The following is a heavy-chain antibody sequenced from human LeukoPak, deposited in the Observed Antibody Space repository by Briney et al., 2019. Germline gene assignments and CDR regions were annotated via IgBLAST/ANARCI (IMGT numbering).Heavy chain of an antibody. J-gene: IGHJ4*02. Sequence: PGGSLRLSCAASGFTFSGYWMHWVRQAPGKGLVWVSRISTDGSSNTYADSVKGRFTISRDNAKNTLYLQMNSLRAEDTAVYYCAKEPRGGSNYWGQGTLVTVSS. CDR2: ISTDGSSN. CDR3: AKEPRGGSNY. CDR1: GFTFSGYW. D-gene: IGHD3-10*01. V-gene: IGHV3-74*01.